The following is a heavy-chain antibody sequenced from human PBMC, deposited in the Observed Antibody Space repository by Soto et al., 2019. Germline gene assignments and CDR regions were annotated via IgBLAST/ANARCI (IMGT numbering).Heavy chain of an antibody. V-gene: IGHV1-2*02. CDR2: INPNSGGT. J-gene: IGHJ6*02. D-gene: IGHD3-10*01. CDR1: GYTFTGYY. Sequence: ASVKVSCKASGYTFTGYYMHWVRQAPGQGLEWMGWINPNSGGTNYAQKFQGRVTMTRDTSTSTAYMELSRLRSDDTAVYYCARALAYYGSGSYFGAYYGMDVWGQGTTVTVSS. CDR3: ARALAYYGSGSYFGAYYGMDV.